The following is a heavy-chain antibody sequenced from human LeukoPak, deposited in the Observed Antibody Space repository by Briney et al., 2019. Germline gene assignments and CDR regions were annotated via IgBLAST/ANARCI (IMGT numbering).Heavy chain of an antibody. D-gene: IGHD3-9*01. CDR1: GYTFTGYY. Sequence: ASVKVSCKASGYTFTGYYMHWVRQAPGQGLEWMGRINPNSGGTNYAQKLQGRVTMTTDTSTSTAYMELRSLRSDDTAVYYCARVELTGYEVDYWGQGTLVTVSS. J-gene: IGHJ4*02. CDR3: ARVELTGYEVDY. CDR2: INPNSGGT. V-gene: IGHV1-2*06.